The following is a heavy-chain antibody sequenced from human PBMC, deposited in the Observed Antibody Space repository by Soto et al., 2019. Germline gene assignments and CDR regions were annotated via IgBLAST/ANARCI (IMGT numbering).Heavy chain of an antibody. CDR2: ISADNGDT. V-gene: IGHV1-18*01. CDR1: GYTFTKYG. J-gene: IGHJ4*02. CDR3: ARGLAQHLGY. D-gene: IGHD6-13*01. Sequence: QVQLVQSGAELKKPGASVKVSCKASGYTFTKYGINWVRHAPGQGLEWMGWISADNGDTNYAQKFQGRVTMTTDTSTSTVYMELRSLISDDTAVYYCARGLAQHLGYWGQGTLVTVSS.